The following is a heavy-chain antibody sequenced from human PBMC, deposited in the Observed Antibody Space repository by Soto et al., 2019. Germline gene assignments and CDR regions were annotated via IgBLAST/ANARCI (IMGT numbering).Heavy chain of an antibody. CDR2: IKQDGSEK. D-gene: IGHD3-3*01. CDR1: GFTFSSYW. J-gene: IGHJ6*04. CDR3: ARNRRGITIFGVVIMRYYYGMDV. Sequence: GGSLRLSCAASGFTFSSYWMSWVRQAPGKGLEWVANIKQDGSEKYYVDSVKGRFTISRDNAKNSLYLQMNSLRAEDTAVYYCARNRRGITIFGVVIMRYYYGMDVWGKGTTVTVSS. V-gene: IGHV3-7*01.